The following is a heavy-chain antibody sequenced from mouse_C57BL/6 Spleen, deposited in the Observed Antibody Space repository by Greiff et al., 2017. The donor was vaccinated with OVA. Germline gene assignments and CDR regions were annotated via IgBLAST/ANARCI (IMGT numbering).Heavy chain of an antibody. CDR3: ASRGGSSYRFAY. CDR1: GFSLTSYG. D-gene: IGHD1-1*01. CDR2: IWGVGST. Sequence: VKLVESGPGLVAPSQSLSITCTVSGFSLTSYGVDWVRQSPGKGLEWLGVIWGVGSTNYTSALKSRLSISKDNSKSQVFLKMNSLQTDDTAMYYCASRGGSSYRFAYWGQGTLVTVSA. J-gene: IGHJ3*01. V-gene: IGHV2-6*01.